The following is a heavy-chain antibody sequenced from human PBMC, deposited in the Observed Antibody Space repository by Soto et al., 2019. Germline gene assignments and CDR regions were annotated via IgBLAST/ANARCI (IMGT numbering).Heavy chain of an antibody. Sequence: SATLSLTCTVSGGSISSGGYYWSWIRQHPGKGLEWIGYIYYSGSTYYNPSLKSRVTISVDTSKNHFSLKLSSVTAADTAVYYCARDQEPNISSGWRLSYFDYWGQGTLVTVSS. CDR1: GGSISSGGYY. CDR2: IYYSGST. CDR3: ARDQEPNISSGWRLSYFDY. V-gene: IGHV4-31*03. J-gene: IGHJ4*02. D-gene: IGHD6-19*01.